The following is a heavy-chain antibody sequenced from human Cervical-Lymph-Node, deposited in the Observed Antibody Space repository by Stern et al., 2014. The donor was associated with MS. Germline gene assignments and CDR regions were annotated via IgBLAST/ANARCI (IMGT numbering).Heavy chain of an antibody. V-gene: IGHV3-33*01. Sequence: QVQLVQSGGGLVQPGRSLRLSCAASGFTFSNYGMHWVRQAPGKGLEWLAVIWYDGNKKYYADSVKGRFTISRDNSKNTLFLQMSSLTAEDTALYYCARGNWNYEGMGYWGQGTLVTVSS. D-gene: IGHD1-7*01. CDR1: GFTFSNYG. CDR3: ARGNWNYEGMGY. J-gene: IGHJ4*02. CDR2: IWYDGNKK.